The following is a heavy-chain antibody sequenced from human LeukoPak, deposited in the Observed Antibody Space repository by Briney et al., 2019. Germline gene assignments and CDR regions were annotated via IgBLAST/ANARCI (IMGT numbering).Heavy chain of an antibody. V-gene: IGHV4-59*08. CDR3: ATGPYYYDSSGLLYYYGMDV. CDR1: GGSISSYY. CDR2: IYYSVST. J-gene: IGHJ6*02. Sequence: SETLSLTCTVSGGSISSYYWSWIRQPPGKGLEWIGYIYYSVSTNYNLSLKSRGTISVDTSKNQFYLKLSSVTAADTAVYYCATGPYYYDSSGLLYYYGMDVWGQGTTVTVSS. D-gene: IGHD3-22*01.